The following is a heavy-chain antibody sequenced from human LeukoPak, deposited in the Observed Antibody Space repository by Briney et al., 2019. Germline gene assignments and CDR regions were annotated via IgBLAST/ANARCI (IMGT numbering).Heavy chain of an antibody. CDR3: ARERCSSTSCYIDY. D-gene: IGHD2-2*02. V-gene: IGHV4-30-4*08. CDR2: IYYSGST. CDR1: GGSISSGDYY. Sequence: SEALSLTCTVSGGSISSGDYYWSWIRQPPGKGLEWIGYIYYSGSTYYNPSLKSRVTISVDTSKNQFSLKLSSVTAADTAVYYCARERCSSTSCYIDYWGQGTLVTVSS. J-gene: IGHJ4*02.